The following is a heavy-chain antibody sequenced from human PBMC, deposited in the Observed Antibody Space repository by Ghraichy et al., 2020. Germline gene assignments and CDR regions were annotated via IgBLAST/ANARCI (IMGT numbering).Heavy chain of an antibody. CDR1: GLTLSRNW. V-gene: IGHV3-7*01. Sequence: LSLTCAASGLTLSRNWMNWVRQVPGKGLEWVANINRDGTEKNYVDSVKGRFITSRDNAKNSVYLQMNTLRVEDTAVYFCVVGGSLSDPWGQGALVTVSS. CDR3: VVGGSLSDP. CDR2: INRDGTEK. D-gene: IGHD2-15*01. J-gene: IGHJ5*02.